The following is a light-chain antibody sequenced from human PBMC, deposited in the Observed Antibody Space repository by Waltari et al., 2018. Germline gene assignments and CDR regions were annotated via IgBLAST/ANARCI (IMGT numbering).Light chain of an antibody. CDR2: EDT. CDR1: ELPRKY. CDR3: YSSDSTGLRV. V-gene: IGLV3-10*01. Sequence: YELTQPPSLSVSPGQTARITCSGHELPRKYAYWFQQKSGQAPRLVMYEDTKRPSGIPERFSGSSAGTVATLTITGAQVDDEADYYCYSSDSTGLRVFGGGTTVVVL. J-gene: IGLJ1*01.